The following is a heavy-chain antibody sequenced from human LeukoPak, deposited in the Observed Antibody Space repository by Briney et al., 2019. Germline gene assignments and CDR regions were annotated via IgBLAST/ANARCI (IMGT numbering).Heavy chain of an antibody. CDR3: TRGWDY. CDR1: GYTFSSYD. V-gene: IGHV1-8*01. CDR2: MNPNSDDT. Sequence: ASVTVSCKASGYTFSSYDINWVRQAPGQGIEWMGWMNPNSDDTGYAQKFQGRVTMTRNTSITTAYMELSSLGSEDTAVYFCTRGWDYWGQGTLVTVSS. J-gene: IGHJ4*02.